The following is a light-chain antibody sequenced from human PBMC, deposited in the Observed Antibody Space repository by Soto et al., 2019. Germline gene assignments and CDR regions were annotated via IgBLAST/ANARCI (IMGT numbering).Light chain of an antibody. Sequence: QSVLTQPPSASGTPGQRVTISCSGSSSNIGSNAVNWYQQLPGTAPKLLIYINNYRPSGVPDRFSGSKSGTSASLAISGLQSEHEADYYCSVWDDRLNEGVFGPGTKVTVL. CDR2: INN. CDR1: SSNIGSNA. CDR3: SVWDDRLNEGV. V-gene: IGLV1-44*01. J-gene: IGLJ1*01.